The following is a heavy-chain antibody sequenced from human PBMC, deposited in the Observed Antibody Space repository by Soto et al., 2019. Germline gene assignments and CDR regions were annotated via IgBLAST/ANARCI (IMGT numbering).Heavy chain of an antibody. Sequence: QAQLVQSGAEVKKPGASVKVSCKASGYTLSTYDINWVRQAAGRGLEWMGWMDSYTGNTGYAQEFQGRLIMTRDTSINAAYMELRSLQSEATAVYFCATGSQTLDYWGQGTLVTVSS. CDR2: MDSYTGNT. CDR1: GYTLSTYD. CDR3: ATGSQTLDY. J-gene: IGHJ4*02. V-gene: IGHV1-8*01.